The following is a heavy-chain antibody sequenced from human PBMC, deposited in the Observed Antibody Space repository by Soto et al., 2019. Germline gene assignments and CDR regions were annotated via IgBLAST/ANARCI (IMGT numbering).Heavy chain of an antibody. CDR1: GFTFSSYG. Sequence: GGSLRLSCAASGFTFSSYGMHWVRQAPGKGLEWVAVISYDGSNKYYADSVKGRFTISRDNSKNTLYLQMNSLRAEDTAVYYCANVPEFGVTRPPYFDYWSQGTLVTVSS. CDR3: ANVPEFGVTRPPYFDY. D-gene: IGHD3-16*01. V-gene: IGHV3-30*18. J-gene: IGHJ4*02. CDR2: ISYDGSNK.